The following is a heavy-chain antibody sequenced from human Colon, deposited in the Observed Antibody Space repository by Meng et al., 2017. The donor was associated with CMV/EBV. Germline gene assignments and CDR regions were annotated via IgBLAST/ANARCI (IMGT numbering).Heavy chain of an antibody. D-gene: IGHD6-13*01. J-gene: IGHJ1*01. CDR2: KYYSDT. Sequence: HVQPQESGPETVKPSETLSLTCTVTGGASSGYCWSWNRQPPGKRLEWIGYKYYSDTTSNRSLESRVIISGDTSKIQFSLRLNSVTAADTAVYYCALRGSAAGTFQYWGQGTLVTVSS. CDR3: ALRGSAAGTFQY. CDR1: GGASSGYC. V-gene: IGHV4-59*01.